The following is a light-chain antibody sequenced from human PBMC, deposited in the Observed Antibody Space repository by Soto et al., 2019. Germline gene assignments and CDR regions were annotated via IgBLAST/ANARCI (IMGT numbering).Light chain of an antibody. CDR1: SSDVGGYNY. Sequence: QSALTQPPSASGSPGQSVTISCTGTSSDVGGYNYVSWYQQHPGKAPKLMIYEVSKRPSGVPDRFSGSKSGNTASLTVSGLQAEDEADYFCSSYAGNNGGIFGGGTKVTVL. J-gene: IGLJ2*01. CDR3: SSYAGNNGGI. CDR2: EVS. V-gene: IGLV2-8*01.